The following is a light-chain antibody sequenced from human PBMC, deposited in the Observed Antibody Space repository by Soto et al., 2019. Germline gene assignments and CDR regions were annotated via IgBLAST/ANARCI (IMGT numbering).Light chain of an antibody. CDR2: AAS. Sequence: DIQMPQSPSSLSASVGDRVTITCRASQSISSYLNWSQQKPGKAPKLLIYAASSLQSGVPSRFSGRGSGTDFALTISSLQPEEFATYYCQQSYTTPRTFGQGTKVEIK. CDR1: QSISSY. CDR3: QQSYTTPRT. V-gene: IGKV1-39*01. J-gene: IGKJ1*01.